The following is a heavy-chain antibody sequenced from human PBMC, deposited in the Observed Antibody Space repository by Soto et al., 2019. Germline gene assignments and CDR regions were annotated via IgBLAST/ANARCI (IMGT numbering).Heavy chain of an antibody. CDR3: AKSVGSGWSKSDY. V-gene: IGHV3-23*01. Sequence: EVQLLESGGGLVQPGGSLRLSCAASGFTFSSNAMSWVRQTPGKGLEWVSAITSTGGSTYYADSVKGRFTISRDNSKKTLFLQMNSLRAEDTAIYYCAKSVGSGWSKSDYWGQGTLVTVSS. D-gene: IGHD6-19*01. CDR1: GFTFSSNA. CDR2: ITSTGGST. J-gene: IGHJ4*02.